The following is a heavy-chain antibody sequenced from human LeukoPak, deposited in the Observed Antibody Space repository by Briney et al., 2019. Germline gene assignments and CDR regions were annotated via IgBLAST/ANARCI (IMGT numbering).Heavy chain of an antibody. CDR3: ARDVGGGPFFDY. D-gene: IGHD2-15*01. Sequence: SETLSLTCTVSGGSMSSFYWGWIRQPPGKGLEWIGYIYYRGSTDYNPSLKSRVTISLDTSKNQFSLKLSSVTAADTAVYYCARDVGGGPFFDYWGQGTLVTVSS. V-gene: IGHV4-59*01. J-gene: IGHJ4*02. CDR1: GGSMSSFY. CDR2: IYYRGST.